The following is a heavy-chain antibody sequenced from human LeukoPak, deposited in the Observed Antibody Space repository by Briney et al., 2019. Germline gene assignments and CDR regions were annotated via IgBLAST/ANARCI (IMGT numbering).Heavy chain of an antibody. V-gene: IGHV3-30*04. J-gene: IGHJ4*02. D-gene: IGHD3-10*01. CDR2: ISDVGSNK. CDR3: AKDLHYGSADY. CDR1: GLTFSSYA. Sequence: PGGSLRLSCAASGLTFSSYAMHGLRQAPGKGLGWVAVISDVGSNKYYADSVKGRFTISKDNSKNTLYLQMNSLRAEDTAVYYCAKDLHYGSADYWGQGTLVTVSS.